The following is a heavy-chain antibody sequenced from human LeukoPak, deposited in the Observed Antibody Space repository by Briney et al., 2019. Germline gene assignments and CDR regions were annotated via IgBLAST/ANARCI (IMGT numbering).Heavy chain of an antibody. CDR2: ISGSGGST. V-gene: IGHV3-23*01. CDR3: AKLHVVVTAFPGDY. Sequence: PGGSLRLSCAASGFTFSSYAMSWVRQAPGKGLEWVSAISGSGGSTYYADSVKGRFTISRDNSKNTLYLQMNSLRAEDTAVYYCAKLHVVVTAFPGDYWGQGTLVTVSP. J-gene: IGHJ4*02. CDR1: GFTFSSYA. D-gene: IGHD2-21*02.